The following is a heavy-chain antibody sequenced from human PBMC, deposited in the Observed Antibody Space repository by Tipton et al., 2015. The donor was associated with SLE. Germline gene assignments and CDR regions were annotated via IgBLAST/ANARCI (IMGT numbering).Heavy chain of an antibody. Sequence: TLSLTCTVSGGSISSGSYYWSWIRQPAGEGLEWIGRIYTSGSTNYNPSLKSRVTISVDTSKNQFSLKLSSVTAADTAVYYCARAEGSWDAFDILGQGTMVTVSS. CDR1: GGSISSGSYY. CDR2: IYTSGST. D-gene: IGHD2-15*01. CDR3: ARAEGSWDAFDI. J-gene: IGHJ3*02. V-gene: IGHV4-61*02.